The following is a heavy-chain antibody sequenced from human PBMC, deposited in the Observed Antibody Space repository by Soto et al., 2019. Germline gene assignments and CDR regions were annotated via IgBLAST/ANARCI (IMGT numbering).Heavy chain of an antibody. V-gene: IGHV3-30*18. CDR2: TSYDGATQ. CDR3: ANAMRRVVVIIAYFDY. CDR1: GFTFGNYA. Sequence: VGSLRLSCAASGFTFGNYAMNCVRQAPGNGLESRAVTSYDGATQNYADSVNGRFTTSIDNSKSMVYLQMNSLRPEDRAVYYCANAMRRVVVIIAYFDYWGPVTLGT. J-gene: IGHJ4*02. D-gene: IGHD3-22*01.